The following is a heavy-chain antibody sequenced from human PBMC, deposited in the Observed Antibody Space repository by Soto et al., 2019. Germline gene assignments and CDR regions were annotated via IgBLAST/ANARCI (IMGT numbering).Heavy chain of an antibody. CDR3: ATVPPPKYSDGYYFDY. CDR2: FDPEDGET. V-gene: IGHV1-24*01. J-gene: IGHJ4*02. Sequence: ASVKVSCKVSGYTLTELSMHWVRQAPGKGLEWMGGFDPEDGETLYAQKFQGRVTMTEDTSTDTAYMELSSLRSEDTAVYYCATVPPPKYSDGYYFDYWGQGTLVTVSS. D-gene: IGHD5-18*01. CDR1: GYTLTELS.